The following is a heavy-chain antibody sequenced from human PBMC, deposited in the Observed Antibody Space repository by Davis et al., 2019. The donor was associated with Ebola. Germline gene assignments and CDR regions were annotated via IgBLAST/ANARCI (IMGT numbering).Heavy chain of an antibody. Sequence: AASVKVSCKASGGTFSSYAISWVRQAPGQGLEWMGRIIPILGIANYAQKFQGRVTITRDTSASTAYMELSSLRSEDTAVYYCARALYSSRWPEAAYWGQGTLVTVSS. CDR2: IIPILGIA. CDR1: GGTFSSYA. V-gene: IGHV1-69*04. CDR3: ARALYSSRWPEAAY. J-gene: IGHJ4*02. D-gene: IGHD6-13*01.